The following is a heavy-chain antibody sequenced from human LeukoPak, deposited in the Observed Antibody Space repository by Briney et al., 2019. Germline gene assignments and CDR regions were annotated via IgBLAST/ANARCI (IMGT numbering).Heavy chain of an antibody. CDR2: IYYSGST. Sequence: SVTLCLTCTVSGGSIRSYYWSWIRQPPGKGLEWIGYIYYSGSTNYNPSLKSRLTISVDTSKNQFSLKLSSVTAADTAVYYCARGGPQWLVPLDYWGQGTLVPVSS. D-gene: IGHD6-19*01. CDR3: ARGGPQWLVPLDY. CDR1: GGSIRSYY. J-gene: IGHJ4*02. V-gene: IGHV4-59*08.